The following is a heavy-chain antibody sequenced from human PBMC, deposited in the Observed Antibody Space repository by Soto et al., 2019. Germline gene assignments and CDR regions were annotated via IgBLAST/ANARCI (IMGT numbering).Heavy chain of an antibody. J-gene: IGHJ4*02. Sequence: QVQLQESGPGLVKPSQTLSLTCTVSGDSISSGGYYWSWIRQLPGKGLEWIGYIYYSGSTYYNPSLKSRITISVDMSKNQFSLDLTSVTAADTAVYYCARRPLSGQSGGYFDYWGQGTLVTVSS. D-gene: IGHD2-15*01. CDR3: ARRPLSGQSGGYFDY. CDR1: GDSISSGGYY. CDR2: IYYSGST. V-gene: IGHV4-31*03.